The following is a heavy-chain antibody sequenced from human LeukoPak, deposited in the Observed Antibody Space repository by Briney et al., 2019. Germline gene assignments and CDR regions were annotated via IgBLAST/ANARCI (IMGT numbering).Heavy chain of an antibody. CDR3: ASTDPYASGSYLNPRFDY. V-gene: IGHV3-30*04. CDR1: GFTFSSYA. D-gene: IGHD1-26*01. CDR2: ISYDGSNK. Sequence: GGSLRLSCAASGFTFSSYAMHWVRQAPGKGLEWVAVISYDGSNKYYADSVKGRFTISRDNSKNTLYLQMNSLRAEDTAVYYCASTDPYASGSYLNPRFDYWGQGTLVTVSS. J-gene: IGHJ4*02.